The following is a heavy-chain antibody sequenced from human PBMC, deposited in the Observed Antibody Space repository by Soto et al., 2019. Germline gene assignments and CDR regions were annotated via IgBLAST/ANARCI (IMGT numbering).Heavy chain of an antibody. CDR1: GYTFTSYG. CDR2: ISGDSGNT. Sequence: QVQLVQSGAEVKKPGASVKVSCKASGYTFTSYGINWVRQAPGQGLEWMGWISGDSGNTNYARKLQGRVTMTTDTSTSTADMELRSLRSDDTAVYYCARDDSDRTNYWGQGTLVTVSS. V-gene: IGHV1-18*01. J-gene: IGHJ4*02. CDR3: ARDDSDRTNY. D-gene: IGHD2-21*02.